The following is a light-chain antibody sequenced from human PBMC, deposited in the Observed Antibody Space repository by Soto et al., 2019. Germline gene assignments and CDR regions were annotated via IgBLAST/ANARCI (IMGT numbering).Light chain of an antibody. Sequence: QSVLTQPASVSGSPGQSITISCTGISSDIGGYNYVSWYQQHPGKAPELVIYDVSNRPSGVSNRFSGSKSGNTASLTISGLQAEDEADYYCSSFTSSSTYVFGTGTKLTVL. CDR1: SSDIGGYNY. CDR2: DVS. J-gene: IGLJ1*01. V-gene: IGLV2-14*03. CDR3: SSFTSSSTYV.